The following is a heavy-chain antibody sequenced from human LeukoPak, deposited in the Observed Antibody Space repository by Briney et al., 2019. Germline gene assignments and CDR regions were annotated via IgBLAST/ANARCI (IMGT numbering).Heavy chain of an antibody. CDR1: GFTFSDYY. Sequence: GSLRLSCAASGFTFSDYYMSWIRQPPGKGLEWIGEINPNGYSNYNSSLKSRVTISVDTSKNQFSLELTSVTAADTAVYFCARGRDIRVLHILHYYYNALEFWGQGTTVTVSS. CDR2: INPNGYS. V-gene: IGHV4-34*01. J-gene: IGHJ6*02. D-gene: IGHD2-15*01. CDR3: ARGRDIRVLHILHYYYNALEF.